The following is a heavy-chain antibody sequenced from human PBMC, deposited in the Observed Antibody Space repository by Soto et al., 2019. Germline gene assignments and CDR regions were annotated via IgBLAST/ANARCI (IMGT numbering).Heavy chain of an antibody. CDR2: IIPIFGTA. Sequence: SVKVSCKAAGGTNSSYASSRVRQAPGQGLEWMGGIIPIFGTANYAQKFQGRVTITADESTSTAYMELSSLRSEDTAVYYCARATSSIAPYYFDYWGQGTLVTVSS. CDR1: GGTNSSYA. J-gene: IGHJ4*02. D-gene: IGHD6-6*01. V-gene: IGHV1-69*13. CDR3: ARATSSIAPYYFDY.